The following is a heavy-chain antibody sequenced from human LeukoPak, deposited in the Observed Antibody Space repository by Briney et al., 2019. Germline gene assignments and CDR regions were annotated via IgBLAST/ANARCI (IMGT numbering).Heavy chain of an antibody. J-gene: IGHJ4*02. CDR3: ARVGKYYYGSETYYFFEH. V-gene: IGHV3-7*01. CDR2: INQDGSEK. D-gene: IGHD3-10*01. Sequence: GESLRLSCAASGFTFTTYWMSWVRQAPGKGLEWVANINQDGSEKYFVDSVKGRFTISRDNAKNSLYLQMNSLRVEDTAVYYCARVGKYYYGSETYYFFEHWGQGTPVTASS. CDR1: GFTFTTYW.